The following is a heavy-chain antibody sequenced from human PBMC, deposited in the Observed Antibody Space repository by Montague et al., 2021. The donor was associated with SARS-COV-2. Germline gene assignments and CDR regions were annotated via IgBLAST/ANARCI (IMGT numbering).Heavy chain of an antibody. CDR1: GGSFSVYY. J-gene: IGHJ3*01. V-gene: IGHV4-34*01. D-gene: IGHD2-2*01. CDR2: INHSGTA. CDR3: AKEREVVRAARTLVAFDL. Sequence: SETLSLTCVVYGGSFSVYYWSWIRQSPRRGLEWIAEINHSGTANYNPSLKSRVSISVDTSKNQFTLKLTSVTAADTAMYYCAKEREVVRAARTLVAFDLWGQGTMVTVSS.